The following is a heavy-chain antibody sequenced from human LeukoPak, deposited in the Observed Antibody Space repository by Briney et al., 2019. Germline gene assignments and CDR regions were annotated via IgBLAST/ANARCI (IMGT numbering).Heavy chain of an antibody. Sequence: ASVKVSCKVSGYTLTELSMHWVRQAPGKGLEWMGGFDPEDGETIYAQKFQGRVTMTEDTSTDTAYMELSSLGSEDTAVYYCATALYCSSTSCYTEVYWFDPWGQGTLVTVSS. V-gene: IGHV1-24*01. J-gene: IGHJ5*02. CDR3: ATALYCSSTSCYTEVYWFDP. CDR2: FDPEDGET. D-gene: IGHD2-2*02. CDR1: GYTLTELS.